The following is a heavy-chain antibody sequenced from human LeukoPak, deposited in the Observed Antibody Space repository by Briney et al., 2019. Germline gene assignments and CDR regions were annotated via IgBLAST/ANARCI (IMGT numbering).Heavy chain of an antibody. CDR2: IKQDGSAR. CDR3: ARDREGSRDAFDI. V-gene: IGHV3-7*01. D-gene: IGHD1-26*01. CDR1: GFTFSRYW. J-gene: IGHJ3*02. Sequence: PGGSLRLSCAAPGFTFSRYWMSWVRQAPGKGLELVANIKQDGSARFYGDSVKGRFTVSRDNAKNSLYIQMNSLRAEDMAVYYCARDREGSRDAFDIWGQGTMVTVSS.